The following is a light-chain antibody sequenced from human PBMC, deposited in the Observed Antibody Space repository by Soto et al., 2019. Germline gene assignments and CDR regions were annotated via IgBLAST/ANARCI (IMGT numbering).Light chain of an antibody. CDR3: SSYAGSNDRWV. CDR1: SSDIGTYNY. V-gene: IGLV2-8*01. CDR2: EVS. J-gene: IGLJ3*02. Sequence: QSALTQPPSASGSPGQSVTISCTGTSSDIGTYNYVSWYQQHPGKAPKLMIREVSKRPSGVPDRFSGSKSGNTAALTVSGLQAEDEDDYYGSSYAGSNDRWVFGGGTKLTVL.